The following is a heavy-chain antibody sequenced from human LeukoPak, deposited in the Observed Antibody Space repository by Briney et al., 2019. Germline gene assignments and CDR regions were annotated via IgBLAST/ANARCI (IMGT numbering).Heavy chain of an antibody. J-gene: IGHJ4*02. D-gene: IGHD4-11*01. CDR3: ARGFYSPAY. CDR1: GGSISSDY. CDR2: IYYSGRT. V-gene: IGHV4-59*01. Sequence: SETLSLTCTVSGGSISSDYWGWIRQPPGKGLEWVGYIYYSGRTFYNPSLKSRVTMSVDTSKNQFSLKLSSVTAADTAIYYCARGFYSPAYWGQGILVTVSS.